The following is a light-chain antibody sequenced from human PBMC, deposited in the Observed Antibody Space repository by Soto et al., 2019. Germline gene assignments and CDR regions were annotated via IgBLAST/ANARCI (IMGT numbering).Light chain of an antibody. Sequence: QSVLTQPASVSGSPGQSITISCTGASSDVGGYNYVSWYQQRPDEAPKLMIYDVNNRPSGVSNRFSGSKSGNTASLTISGLQAEDEADYYCSSYTRSITYVFGTGTKLTVL. CDR1: SSDVGGYNY. CDR3: SSYTRSITYV. V-gene: IGLV2-14*01. J-gene: IGLJ1*01. CDR2: DVN.